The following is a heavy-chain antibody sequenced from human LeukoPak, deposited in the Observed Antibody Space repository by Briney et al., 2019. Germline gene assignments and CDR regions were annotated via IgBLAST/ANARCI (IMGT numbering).Heavy chain of an antibody. D-gene: IGHD2-2*01. CDR3: AIRYCSSTSCYLDY. CDR1: GYTFTSYA. J-gene: IGHJ4*02. V-gene: IGHV7-4-1*02. Sequence: ASVKVSCKASGYTFTSYAMNWVRQAPGQGLEWMGWINTNTGNPTYAQGFTGRFVFSLDTSVSTAYLQISSLKAEDTAVYYCAIRYCSSTSCYLDYWGRGTLVTVSS. CDR2: INTNTGNP.